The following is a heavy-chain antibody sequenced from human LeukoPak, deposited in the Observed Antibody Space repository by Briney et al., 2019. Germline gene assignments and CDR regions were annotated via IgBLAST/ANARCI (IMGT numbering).Heavy chain of an antibody. CDR1: GGSISSSSYY. Sequence: PSETLSLTCTVSGGSISSSSYYWSWIRQPPGKGLEWIGEINHSGSTNYNPSLKSRVTISVDTSKNQFSLKLSSVTAADTAVYYCARLGQVGATPFDYWGQGTLVTVSS. CDR3: ARLGQVGATPFDY. V-gene: IGHV4-39*07. D-gene: IGHD1-26*01. J-gene: IGHJ4*02. CDR2: INHSGST.